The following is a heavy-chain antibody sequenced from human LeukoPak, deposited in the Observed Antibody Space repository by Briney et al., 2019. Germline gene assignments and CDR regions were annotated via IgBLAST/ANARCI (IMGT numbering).Heavy chain of an antibody. CDR3: GRDNHGGIDP. Sequence: GGSLRLSCAASGFSVSDYWMHWVRQVPGKGLVSVAFIKDDASSTNYADSVKGRFTVSRDNAKNILYLQMSSLRPEDTAVYHCGRDNHGGIDPWGQGTLVTVSS. CDR2: IKDDASST. D-gene: IGHD4-23*01. J-gene: IGHJ5*02. V-gene: IGHV3-74*01. CDR1: GFSVSDYW.